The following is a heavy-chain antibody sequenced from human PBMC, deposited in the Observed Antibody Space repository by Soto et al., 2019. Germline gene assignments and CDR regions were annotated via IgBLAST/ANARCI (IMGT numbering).Heavy chain of an antibody. CDR3: AAGLGKSDHDC. V-gene: IGHV3-15*07. D-gene: IGHD6-19*01. CDR2: IKRETDGGTT. J-gene: IGHJ4*02. Sequence: GRSPRLSCVASGFSLGRVLINCALQGAGKGVELVGRIKRETDGGTTDYAARAKSRFTISRDDSKNSLYLQMNSLKIEDTALDYCAAGLGKSDHDCWGKGILVTVSS. CDR1: GFSLGRVL.